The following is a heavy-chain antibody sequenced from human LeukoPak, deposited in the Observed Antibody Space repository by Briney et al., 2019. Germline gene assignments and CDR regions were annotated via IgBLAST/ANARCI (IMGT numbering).Heavy chain of an antibody. D-gene: IGHD3-16*01. CDR3: ARPGQRDAFDI. J-gene: IGHJ4*02. Sequence: GGSLRLSCAASGFIFSNYWMSWVRQAPGKGLEWVANIKEDGSEKHYVDSAKGRFTISRDNAKNSLYLQMNSLRAEDTAVYYCARPGQRDAFDIWGQGALVTVSS. CDR2: IKEDGSEK. V-gene: IGHV3-7*01. CDR1: GFIFSNYW.